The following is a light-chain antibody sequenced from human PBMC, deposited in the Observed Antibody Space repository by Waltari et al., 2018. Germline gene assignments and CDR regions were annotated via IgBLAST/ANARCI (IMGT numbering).Light chain of an antibody. CDR3: SSYTSSSTLGV. V-gene: IGLV2-14*01. CDR1: SSDVGGYNY. J-gene: IGLJ3*02. Sequence: QSALTQLAPVSGSPGQSITISCTGISSDVGGYNYVSLYQQHPGKAPKLMIYDVSNRPSGVSNRFSGSKSGNTASLTISGLQAEDEADYYCSSYTSSSTLGVFGGGTKLTVL. CDR2: DVS.